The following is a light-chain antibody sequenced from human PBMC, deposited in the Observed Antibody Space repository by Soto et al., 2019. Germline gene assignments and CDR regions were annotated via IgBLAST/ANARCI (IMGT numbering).Light chain of an antibody. CDR3: CSYAGSYPVV. CDR2: DVS. V-gene: IGLV2-11*01. Sequence: QSVLTQPRSVSGSPGQSVTISCTGTSSDVGGYKYVSWYQQHPGKVPNLIIYDVSERPSGVPDRFSGSKSGNTASLSISGLQAEDEAYYFCCSYAGSYPVVFGGGTKVTVL. CDR1: SSDVGGYKY. J-gene: IGLJ2*01.